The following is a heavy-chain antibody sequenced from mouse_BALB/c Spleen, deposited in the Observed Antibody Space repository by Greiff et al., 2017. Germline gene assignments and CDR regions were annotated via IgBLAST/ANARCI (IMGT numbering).Heavy chain of an antibody. D-gene: IGHD2-3*01. V-gene: IGHV1S137*01. Sequence: QVQLQQSGAELVRPGVSVKISCKGSGYTFTDYAMHWVKQSHAKSLEWIGVISTYYGDASYNQKFKGKATMTVDKSSSTAYMELARLTSEDSAIYYCARSHDGYYLDYWGQGTTLTVSS. CDR1: GYTFTDYA. CDR3: ARSHDGYYLDY. J-gene: IGHJ2*01. CDR2: ISTYYGDA.